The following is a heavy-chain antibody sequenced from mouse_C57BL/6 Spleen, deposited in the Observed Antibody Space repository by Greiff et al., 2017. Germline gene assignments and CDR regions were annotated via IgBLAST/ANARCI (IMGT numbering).Heavy chain of an antibody. V-gene: IGHV1-15*01. Sequence: QVQLKQSGAELVRPGASVTLSCKASGYTFTDYEMHWVKQTPVHGLEWIGAIDPETGGTAYNQKFKGKAILTADKSSSTAYMELRSLTSEDSAVXYCTTLYYYGSSQGYWGQGTTLTVSS. CDR1: GYTFTDYE. CDR3: TTLYYYGSSQGY. D-gene: IGHD1-1*01. CDR2: IDPETGGT. J-gene: IGHJ2*01.